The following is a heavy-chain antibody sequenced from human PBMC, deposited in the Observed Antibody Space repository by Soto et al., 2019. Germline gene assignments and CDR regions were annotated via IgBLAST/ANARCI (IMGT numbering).Heavy chain of an antibody. CDR3: ATGDGYSYGYYWYFDL. CDR1: GYTLTELS. Sequence: QVQLVQSGAEVKKPGASVKVSCKVSGYTLTELSMHWVRQAPGKGLEWMGGFDPEDGETIYAQKFQGRVTTTEDTSTDTAYMELSSLRSEDTAVYYCATGDGYSYGYYWYFDLWGRGTLVTVSS. J-gene: IGHJ2*01. V-gene: IGHV1-24*01. CDR2: FDPEDGET. D-gene: IGHD5-18*01.